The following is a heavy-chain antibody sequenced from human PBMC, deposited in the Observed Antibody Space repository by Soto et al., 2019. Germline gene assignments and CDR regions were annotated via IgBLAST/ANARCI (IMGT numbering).Heavy chain of an antibody. D-gene: IGHD6-13*01. J-gene: IGHJ6*02. CDR2: IYYSGST. Sequence: SSETLSLTCTVSGGSISSYYWSWIRQPPGKGLEWIGYIYYSGSTNYNPSLKSRVTISVDTSKNQFSLKLSSVTAADTAVYYCARQTPSSSWYYYYYYGMDVWGQGTTVTVSS. CDR1: GGSISSYY. CDR3: ARQTPSSSWYYYYYYGMDV. V-gene: IGHV4-59*01.